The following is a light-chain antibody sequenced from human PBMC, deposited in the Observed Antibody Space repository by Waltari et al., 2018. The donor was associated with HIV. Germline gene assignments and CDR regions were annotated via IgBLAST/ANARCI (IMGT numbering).Light chain of an antibody. V-gene: IGLV2-11*01. CDR2: DVS. J-gene: IGLJ7*01. Sequence: QSALTQPRSVSGSPGQSVTISCTGTSSDVGGYDYVSWYQQHPGKAPKVIISDVSRRPSGVPDRFAASKSGKTASLTISGLQAADEADYFCCSYASNYILIFGGGTQLTVL. CDR3: CSYASNYILI. CDR1: SSDVGGYDY.